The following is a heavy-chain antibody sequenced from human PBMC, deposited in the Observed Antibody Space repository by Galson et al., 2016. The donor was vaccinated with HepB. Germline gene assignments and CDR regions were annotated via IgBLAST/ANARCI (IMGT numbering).Heavy chain of an antibody. V-gene: IGHV3-15*07. D-gene: IGHD3-10*01. Sequence: SLRLSCAASGFPFNDAWMNWVRQAPGKGLQWVGRIKRKTDGGTTDYAAPVKGRFTISRDDSKNTVYLQMNSLKIEDTAMYYCTTDRLGWAPAWFGEFCDYWGQGTLVTVSS. CDR1: GFPFNDAW. CDR3: TTDRLGWAPAWFGEFCDY. CDR2: IKRKTDGGTT. J-gene: IGHJ4*02.